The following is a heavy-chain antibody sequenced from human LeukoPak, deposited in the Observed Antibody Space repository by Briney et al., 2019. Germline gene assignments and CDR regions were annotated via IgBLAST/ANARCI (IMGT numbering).Heavy chain of an antibody. V-gene: IGHV4-59*08. CDR3: ARHFAYSSSSYFDY. J-gene: IGHJ4*02. D-gene: IGHD6-6*01. CDR1: CGSVSNYY. Sequence: SETLSLTCSVSCGSVSNYYWSWIRQPPGRGLEWIGYVYYTGSTNYNPSLKSRVTMFEDKSKKQFSLRLYSVTVADTAVYYCARHFAYSSSSYFDYWGQGSLVTVSS. CDR2: VYYTGST.